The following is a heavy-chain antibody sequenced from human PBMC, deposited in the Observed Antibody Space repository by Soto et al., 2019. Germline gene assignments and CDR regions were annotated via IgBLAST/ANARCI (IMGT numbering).Heavy chain of an antibody. CDR3: AGETYYYDSSGYCAPFGP. V-gene: IGHV1-69*13. D-gene: IGHD3-22*01. Sequence: GASVKVSCKASGGTFSSYAISWVRQAPGQGLEWMGGIIPIFGTANYAQKFQGRVTITADESTSTAYMELSSLRSEDTAVYYCAGETYYYDSSGYCAPFGPWGQGTLVTVSS. CDR1: GGTFSSYA. CDR2: IIPIFGTA. J-gene: IGHJ5*02.